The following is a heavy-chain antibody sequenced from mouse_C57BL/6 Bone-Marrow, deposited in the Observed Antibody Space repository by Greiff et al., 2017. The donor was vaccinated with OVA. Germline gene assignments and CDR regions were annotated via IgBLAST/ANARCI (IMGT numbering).Heavy chain of an antibody. CDR2: ISYSGST. J-gene: IGHJ2*01. CDR1: GYSITSGYD. D-gene: IGHD2-3*01. Sequence: DVKLQESGPGMVKPSQSLSLTCTVTGYSITSGYDWHWIRHFPGNKLEWMGYISYSGSTNYNPSLKSRISITHDTSKNHFFLKLNSVTTEDTATYYCARSPMGGYFDYWGQGTTLTVSS. CDR3: ARSPMGGYFDY. V-gene: IGHV3-1*01.